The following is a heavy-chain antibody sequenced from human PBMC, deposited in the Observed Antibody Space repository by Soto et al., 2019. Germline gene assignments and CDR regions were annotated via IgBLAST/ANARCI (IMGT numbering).Heavy chain of an antibody. J-gene: IGHJ4*02. V-gene: IGHV4-31*03. Sequence: SETLSLTCTVSGGSISSGGYYWSWIRQHPGKGLEWIGYIYYSGSTYYNPSLKSRVTISVDTSKNQFSLKLSSATAADTAVYYCARCHRDYFDYWGQGTLVTVSS. CDR1: GGSISSGGYY. CDR2: IYYSGST. CDR3: ARCHRDYFDY.